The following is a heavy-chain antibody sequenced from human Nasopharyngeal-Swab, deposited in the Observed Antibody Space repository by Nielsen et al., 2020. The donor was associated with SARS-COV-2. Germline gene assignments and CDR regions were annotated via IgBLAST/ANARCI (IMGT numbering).Heavy chain of an antibody. CDR3: ARDGLDYDFWSAYFMDV. CDR1: GFTFNNYN. Sequence: GESLKISCAASGFTFNNYNFNWVRQAPGKGLEWVSSISSSSYIYYADSVKGRFTISIDNAKNSLYLQMNSLRAEDTAVYYCARDGLDYDFWSAYFMDVWGQGTTVTVSS. D-gene: IGHD3-3*01. CDR2: ISSSSYI. J-gene: IGHJ6*02. V-gene: IGHV3-21*01.